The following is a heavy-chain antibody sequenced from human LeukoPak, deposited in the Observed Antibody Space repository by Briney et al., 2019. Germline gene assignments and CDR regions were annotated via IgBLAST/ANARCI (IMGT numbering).Heavy chain of an antibody. V-gene: IGHV3-21*01. J-gene: IGHJ3*02. D-gene: IGHD3-22*01. Sequence: GGSLRLSCAASGFTFSSYSMNWVRQAPGKRLEWVSSISSSSSYIYYADSVKGRFTISRDNAKNSLYLQMNSLRAEDTAVYYCARDPYYYDSSGYLAAEGHAFDIWGQGTMVTVSS. CDR2: ISSSSSYI. CDR1: GFTFSSYS. CDR3: ARDPYYYDSSGYLAAEGHAFDI.